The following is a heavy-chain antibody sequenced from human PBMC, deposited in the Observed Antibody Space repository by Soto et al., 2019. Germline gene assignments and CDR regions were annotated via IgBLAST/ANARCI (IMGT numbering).Heavy chain of an antibody. D-gene: IGHD3-3*01. Sequence: EVELLESGGGLVQPGGSLRLSCTASGFTFSSYEMNWVRQAPGKGLEWLAYISTSGSPIYSADSVKGRFTISRDDAKNPLYLQMNSLRAEDTAVYYCARESLRFLEWSFDYWGQGTLVTVSS. CDR2: ISTSGSPI. CDR1: GFTFSSYE. J-gene: IGHJ4*02. V-gene: IGHV3-48*03. CDR3: ARESLRFLEWSFDY.